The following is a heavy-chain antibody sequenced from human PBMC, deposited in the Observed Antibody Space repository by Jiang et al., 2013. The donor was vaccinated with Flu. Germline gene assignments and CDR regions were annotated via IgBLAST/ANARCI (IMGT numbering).Heavy chain of an antibody. CDR2: SNHGGSS. CDR1: GGTFTDYL. Sequence: LLKPSETLSLTCAVYGGTFTDYLWSWIRQAPGEGLEWVGESNHGGSSNYNPSLKSRVTISVDTSKNQLSLKLTSVTAADTAVYYCARRRYFDYWSQGMLVTVSS. CDR3: ARRRYFDY. V-gene: IGHV4-34*01. J-gene: IGHJ4*02.